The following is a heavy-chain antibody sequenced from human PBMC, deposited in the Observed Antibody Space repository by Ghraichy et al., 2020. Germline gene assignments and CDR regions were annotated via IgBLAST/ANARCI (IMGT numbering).Heavy chain of an antibody. J-gene: IGHJ4*02. D-gene: IGHD4-23*01. CDR1: GGSFSGYY. CDR3: AGGFGGNSGRTLGY. Sequence: SETLSLTCAVYGGSFSGYYWSWIRQPPGKGLEWIGEINHSGSTNYNPSLKSRVTISVDTSKNQFSLKLSSVTAADTAVYYCAGGFGGNSGRTLGYWGQGTLVTVSS. CDR2: INHSGST. V-gene: IGHV4-34*01.